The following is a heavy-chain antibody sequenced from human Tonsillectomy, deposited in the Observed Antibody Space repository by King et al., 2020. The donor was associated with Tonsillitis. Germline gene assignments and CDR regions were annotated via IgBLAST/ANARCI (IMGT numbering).Heavy chain of an antibody. Sequence: TLKESGPTLVKPTQTLTLTCTFSGFSLSTSGEGVGWIRQPPGKALEWLAVIYWNDDQRYSPSLKSRLTITKDTSKNQVVLTMTNMDPVETATYYCAHGGAGWFGELLPYYYYGMDVWGQGTTVTVSS. J-gene: IGHJ6*02. D-gene: IGHD3-10*01. CDR1: GFSLSTSGEG. V-gene: IGHV2-5*01. CDR2: IYWNDDQ. CDR3: AHGGAGWFGELLPYYYYGMDV.